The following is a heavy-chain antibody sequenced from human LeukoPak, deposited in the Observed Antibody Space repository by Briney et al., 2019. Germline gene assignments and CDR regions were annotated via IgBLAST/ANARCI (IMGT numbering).Heavy chain of an antibody. V-gene: IGHV3-48*03. D-gene: IGHD2-2*01. Sequence: PGGSLRLXCAASGFTFSSYEMNWVRQAPGKGLEWVSYISSSGSTIYYADSVKGRFTISRDNAKNSLYLQMNSLRAEDTAVYYCARAYHSSLDYWGQGTLVTVSS. CDR1: GFTFSSYE. J-gene: IGHJ4*02. CDR2: ISSSGSTI. CDR3: ARAYHSSLDY.